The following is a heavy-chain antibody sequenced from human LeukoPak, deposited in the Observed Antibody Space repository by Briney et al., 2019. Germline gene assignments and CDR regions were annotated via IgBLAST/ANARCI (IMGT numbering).Heavy chain of an antibody. CDR1: GFTFSDYY. V-gene: IGHV3-11*01. CDR3: ARRSSGWYSFDY. Sequence: GGSLRLSCAASGFTFSDYYMNWIRQAPGKGLEWLSYISGSGSSLYYTDSVKGRFTISRDSAKKSLYLQMNSLRAEDTAVYYCARRSSGWYSFDYWGQGTQVTVSS. CDR2: ISGSGSSL. J-gene: IGHJ4*02. D-gene: IGHD6-19*01.